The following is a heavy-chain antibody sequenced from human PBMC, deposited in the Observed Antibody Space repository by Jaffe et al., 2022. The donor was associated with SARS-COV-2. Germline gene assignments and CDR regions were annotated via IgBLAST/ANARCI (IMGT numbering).Heavy chain of an antibody. CDR2: ISSDGSPT. D-gene: IGHD3-22*01. J-gene: IGHJ4*02. V-gene: IGHV3-74*03. CDR3: ARVQYDSSAYYFDY. CDR1: GFTFSNYW. Sequence: EVQLVESGGGLVQPGGSLRLSCAASGFTFSNYWIHWVRQAPGKGLVWVSRISSDGSPTTYADSVRGRFTISRDNAKNTVYLQMNSLRPEDTAVYFCARVQYDSSAYYFDYWGQGTLVTVSS.